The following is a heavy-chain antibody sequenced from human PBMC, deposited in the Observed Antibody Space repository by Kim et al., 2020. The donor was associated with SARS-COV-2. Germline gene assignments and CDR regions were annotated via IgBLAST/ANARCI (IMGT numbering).Heavy chain of an antibody. CDR1: GGSISSSSFY. J-gene: IGHJ1*01. CDR3: ARLGWELPRAAEYFQH. Sequence: SETLSLTCTVSGGSISSSSFYWGWLRQPPGKGLEWIRSIYYSESTYYNPSLKSRVTISVDTSKNQFTLKLSSVTAADTAVYYCARLGWELPRAAEYFQHWGQGTLVTVSS. V-gene: IGHV4-39*01. D-gene: IGHD1-26*01. CDR2: IYYSEST.